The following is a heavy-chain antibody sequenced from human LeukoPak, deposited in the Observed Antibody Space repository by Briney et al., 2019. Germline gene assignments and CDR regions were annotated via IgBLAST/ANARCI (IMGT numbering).Heavy chain of an antibody. CDR3: ARAGRLYYGGNSEVLYFQH. V-gene: IGHV1-2*02. CDR2: INPNSGGT. Sequence: VSVKVSCKASGYTFIGYYLHWVRQAPGQGLEWMGWINPNSGGTNYAQKFQGRVTMTRDTSISTAYMELSRLRSDDTAVYYCARAGRLYYGGNSEVLYFQHWGQGTLVTVSS. D-gene: IGHD4-23*01. J-gene: IGHJ1*01. CDR1: GYTFIGYY.